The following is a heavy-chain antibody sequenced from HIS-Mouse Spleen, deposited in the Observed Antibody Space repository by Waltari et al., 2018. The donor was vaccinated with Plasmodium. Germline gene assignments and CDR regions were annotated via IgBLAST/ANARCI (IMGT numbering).Heavy chain of an antibody. J-gene: IGHJ4*02. D-gene: IGHD6-19*01. CDR2: INHRGST. CDR3: ARVWEIAVAGEGGSFDY. V-gene: IGHV4-34*01. Sequence: QVQLQQWGAGLLKPSETLSLTCAVYGGSFSGYYWSWIRQPPGKGLEWIGEINHRGSTNNTPSLKSRVTISVNTSKNQVSLKRSSVTAADTAGYYCARVWEIAVAGEGGSFDYWGQGTLVTVSS. CDR1: GGSFSGYY.